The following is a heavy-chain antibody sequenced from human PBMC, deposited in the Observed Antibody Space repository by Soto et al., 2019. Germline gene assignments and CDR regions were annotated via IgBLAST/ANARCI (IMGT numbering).Heavy chain of an antibody. CDR1: GFTFSSYS. CDR3: AGGVVVAATPLFDY. Sequence: PGGSLRLSCAASGFTFSSYSMNWVRQAPGKGLEWVSYISSSSSTIYYADSVKGRFTISRDNAKNSLYLQMNSLRDEDTAVYYCAGGVVVAATPLFDYWGQGTLVTVSS. D-gene: IGHD2-15*01. V-gene: IGHV3-48*02. J-gene: IGHJ4*02. CDR2: ISSSSSTI.